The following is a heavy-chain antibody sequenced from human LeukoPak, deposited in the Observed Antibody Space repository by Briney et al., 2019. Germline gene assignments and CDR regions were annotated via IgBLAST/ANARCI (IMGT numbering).Heavy chain of an antibody. CDR1: GFTFSSYE. D-gene: IGHD3-22*01. CDR3: ARSMMVTLD. J-gene: IGHJ4*02. V-gene: IGHV3-48*03. CDR2: ISSSGSTI. Sequence: HTGGSLRLSCAASGFTFSSYEMNWFRQAPGKGLDWVSYISSSGSTIYYADSVKGRFTISKDKAKNSLYLQMNSLRAEDTAVYYCARSMMVTLDWGQGTLVTVSS.